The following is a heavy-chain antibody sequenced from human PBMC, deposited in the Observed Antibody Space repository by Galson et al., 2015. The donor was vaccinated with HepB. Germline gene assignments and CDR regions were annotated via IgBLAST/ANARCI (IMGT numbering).Heavy chain of an antibody. V-gene: IGHV3-30*18. Sequence: SLRLSCAASGFTFSSYGMHWVRQAPGKGLEWVAVISYDGSNKYYADSVKGRFTISRDNSKNTLYLQMNSLRAEDTAVYYCAKDPSLSGYDHHGYWGQGTLVIVSS. CDR3: AKDPSLSGYDHHGY. D-gene: IGHD5-12*01. CDR2: ISYDGSNK. J-gene: IGHJ4*02. CDR1: GFTFSSYG.